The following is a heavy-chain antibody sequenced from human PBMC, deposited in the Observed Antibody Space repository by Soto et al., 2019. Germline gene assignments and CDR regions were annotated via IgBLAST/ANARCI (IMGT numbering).Heavy chain of an antibody. D-gene: IGHD6-13*01. CDR3: ARGGDSSSWYFVS. CDR1: DYTFTNYG. J-gene: IGHJ4*02. CDR2: LSAYNGSP. V-gene: IGHV1-18*01. Sequence: QVQVVQSGAEVKKPGASVKVSCKASDYTFTNYGISWVRQAPGQGLEWMGWLSAYNGSPNYAQKFQGRVTMTTVTSTSTAYMELRSLRSDDTAVYYFARGGDSSSWYFVSWGQGTLVTVSS.